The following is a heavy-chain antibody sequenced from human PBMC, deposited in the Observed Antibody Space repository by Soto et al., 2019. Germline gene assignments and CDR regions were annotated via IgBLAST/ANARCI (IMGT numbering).Heavy chain of an antibody. CDR3: AREDSPVYGMDV. CDR2: ISYSGGP. Sequence: SETLSLTCTVSGDSISTSGYYWAWIRQPPGKGLEWIGRISYSGGPSYNPSLASRLTISLDTSKNHFSLNLASVTAADTAVYYCAREDSPVYGMDVWGQGTTVTVSS. J-gene: IGHJ6*02. D-gene: IGHD5-18*01. V-gene: IGHV4-39*07. CDR1: GDSISTSGYY.